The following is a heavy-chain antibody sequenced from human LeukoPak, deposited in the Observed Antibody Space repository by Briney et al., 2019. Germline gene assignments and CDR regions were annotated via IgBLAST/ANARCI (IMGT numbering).Heavy chain of an antibody. D-gene: IGHD1-1*01. CDR3: ARDPWGYRAGVMDF. Sequence: GGSLRLSCGASGFTFSSYWMHWVRQAPGKGLVWVSRTDGTTTDHADSVKGRFTISRDNAKNTLYLQMNSLRAEDTAVYSCARDPWGYRAGVMDFWGLGTLVTVSS. J-gene: IGHJ4*02. V-gene: IGHV3-74*01. CDR2: TDGTTT. CDR1: GFTFSSYW.